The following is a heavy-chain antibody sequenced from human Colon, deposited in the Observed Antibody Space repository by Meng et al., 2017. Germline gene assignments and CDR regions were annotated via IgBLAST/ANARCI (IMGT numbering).Heavy chain of an antibody. CDR3: AGGAWEFDY. Sequence: QVSLQESGPGLVRPSEPLSLTCTVSGGSVSSGNNYWGWIRQPPGKGLEWIGYIDYSRSINYYPSLKSRVTMSVDTSKNQLSLKLSSVTAGDTAVYYCAGGAWEFDYWGRGILVTVSS. V-gene: IGHV4-61*01. D-gene: IGHD1-26*01. CDR2: IDYSRSI. J-gene: IGHJ4*02. CDR1: GGSVSSGNNY.